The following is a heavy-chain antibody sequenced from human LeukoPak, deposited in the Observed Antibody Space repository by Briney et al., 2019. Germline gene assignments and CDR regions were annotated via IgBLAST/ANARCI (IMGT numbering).Heavy chain of an antibody. V-gene: IGHV3-48*02. CDR2: ITTNSAK. Sequence: GGSLRLSCAASGFSLSDYGISWARQAPGKGLEWISYITTNSAKFYADSVRGRIAISRDNDKNSVYLQMNSLRDEDTAVYYCTRGRYQFLGPNDSWGQGTLVTVSS. CDR1: GFSLSDYG. D-gene: IGHD2/OR15-2a*01. J-gene: IGHJ4*02. CDR3: TRGRYQFLGPNDS.